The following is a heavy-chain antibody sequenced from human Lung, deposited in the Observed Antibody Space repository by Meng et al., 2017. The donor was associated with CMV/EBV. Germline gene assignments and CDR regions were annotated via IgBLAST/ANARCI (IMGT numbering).Heavy chain of an antibody. CDR1: GYTFTGYY. D-gene: IGHD3-22*01. J-gene: IGHJ4*02. CDR2: INPNSGGT. V-gene: IGHV1-2*02. Sequence: GYTFTGYYMHWVRQAPGQGLEWMGWINPNSGGTNYAQKFQGRVTMTRDTSISTAYMELSRLRSDDTAAYYCARVDYYDSSGYYNPDYWGQGTLVTVSS. CDR3: ARVDYYDSSGYYNPDY.